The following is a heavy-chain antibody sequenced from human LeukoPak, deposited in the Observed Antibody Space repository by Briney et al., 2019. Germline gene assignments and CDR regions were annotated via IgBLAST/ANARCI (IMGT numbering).Heavy chain of an antibody. CDR2: INSDGSST. D-gene: IGHD3-3*01. CDR1: GFTFSSYW. J-gene: IGHJ4*02. Sequence: GGSLRLSCAASGFTFSSYWMHWVRHAPGKGLVWVSRINSDGSSTSYADSVKGRFTISRDNAKSSLYLQMNSLRNEDMAFYFCAKGYTFHGVAHDSGYFDYWGQGTLVTVSS. CDR3: AKGYTFHGVAHDSGYFDY. V-gene: IGHV3-74*01.